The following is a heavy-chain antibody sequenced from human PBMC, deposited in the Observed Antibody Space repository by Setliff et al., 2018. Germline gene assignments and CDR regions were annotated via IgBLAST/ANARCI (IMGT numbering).Heavy chain of an antibody. D-gene: IGHD6-19*01. J-gene: IGHJ4*02. CDR1: GGSISSNNYY. Sequence: SETLSLTCTVSGGSISSNNYYWGWVRQPPGEGLEWIATIYYSGNTYYNPSLKSRVTLSLDTSKNQFSLKLSSVTAADTAVYYCARGRAGHSGYWGQGTLVTVSS. CDR3: ARGRAGHSGY. CDR2: IYYSGNT. V-gene: IGHV4-39*07.